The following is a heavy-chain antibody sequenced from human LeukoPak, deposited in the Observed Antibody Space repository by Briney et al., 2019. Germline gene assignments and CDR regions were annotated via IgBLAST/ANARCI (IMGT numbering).Heavy chain of an antibody. Sequence: SETLSLTCTVSAGSITSHDYYWSWIRQAPGKGLEWIGYTHNSGSTFYNPSLKSRFTISVDTSKNQFSLKVGSVTATDTTVYYCAREGHDFWSGSRGWFDPWGPGTLVTVSS. CDR2: THNSGST. V-gene: IGHV4-30-4*01. CDR1: AGSITSHDYY. D-gene: IGHD3-3*01. J-gene: IGHJ5*02. CDR3: AREGHDFWSGSRGWFDP.